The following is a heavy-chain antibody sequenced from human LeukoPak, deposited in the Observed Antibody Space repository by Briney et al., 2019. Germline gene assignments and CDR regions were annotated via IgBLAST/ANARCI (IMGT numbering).Heavy chain of an antibody. V-gene: IGHV4-38-2*01. CDR1: GSSTSSTYY. Sequence: SETLSLTCAVSGSSTSSTYYWGWIRQPPGKGLEWIGSFYNSGSTYYNPSLRSRVTISVDTSKNQFSLRLRSVTAADTAVYYCARNNTRTVSRGSSRRRANAFDIWGQGTMVTVSS. D-gene: IGHD6-13*01. CDR3: ARNNTRTVSRGSSRRRANAFDI. CDR2: FYNSGST. J-gene: IGHJ3*02.